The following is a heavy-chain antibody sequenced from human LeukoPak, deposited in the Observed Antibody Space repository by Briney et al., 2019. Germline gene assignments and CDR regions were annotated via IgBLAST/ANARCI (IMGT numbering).Heavy chain of an antibody. D-gene: IGHD2-2*03. V-gene: IGHV3-66*01. CDR2: IYSGGST. CDR1: GFTVSSNY. J-gene: IGHJ4*02. CDR3: ARWIRGYFDY. Sequence: GGSLRLSCAASGFTVSSNYMSWVRQAPGKGLEWVSVIYSGGSTYYADSVKGRFTISRDNSKNTPYLQMNSLRAEDTAVYYCARWIRGYFDYWGQGTLVTVSS.